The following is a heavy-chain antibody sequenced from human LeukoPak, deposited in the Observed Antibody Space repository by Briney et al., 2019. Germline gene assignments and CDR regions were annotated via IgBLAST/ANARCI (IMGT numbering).Heavy chain of an antibody. D-gene: IGHD6-19*01. V-gene: IGHV4-39*01. CDR2: IYYGGST. CDR1: GGSISSSSYY. CDR3: ARLRGINTGGWFDWFDP. Sequence: SETLSLTCTVSGGSISSSSYYWGWIRLPPGMGLGWIGTIYYGGSTYYNPSLKSRVTISVDTSKNQFSLKLSSVTAADTAVYYCARLRGINTGGWFDWFDPWGQGILVTVSS. J-gene: IGHJ5*02.